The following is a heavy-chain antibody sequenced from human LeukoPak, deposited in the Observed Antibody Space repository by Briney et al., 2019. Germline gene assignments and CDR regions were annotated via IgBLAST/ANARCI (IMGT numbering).Heavy chain of an antibody. D-gene: IGHD3-9*01. V-gene: IGHV3-23*01. Sequence: GGSLRLSCAASGFTFSSYAMSWVRQAPGKGLEWVSAISGSGGSTYYADSVKGRFTISRDNSKNTLYLQMNSLRAEDTVVYYCAKDRNYYDILTGYHYATSDYWGQGTLVTVSS. CDR2: ISGSGGST. CDR1: GFTFSSYA. J-gene: IGHJ4*02. CDR3: AKDRNYYDILTGYHYATSDY.